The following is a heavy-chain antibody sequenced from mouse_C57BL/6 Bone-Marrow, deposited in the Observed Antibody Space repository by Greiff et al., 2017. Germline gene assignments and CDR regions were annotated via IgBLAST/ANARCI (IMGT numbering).Heavy chain of an antibody. CDR1: GYSITSDY. CDR3: ARWSYDGYYVWYFDV. CDR2: ISYSGST. J-gene: IGHJ1*03. D-gene: IGHD2-3*01. V-gene: IGHV3-8*01. Sequence: EVKVVESGPGLAKPSQTLSLTCSVTGYSITSDYWNWIRKFPGNKLEYMGYISYSGSTYYNPSLKSRISITRDTSKNQYYLQLNSVTTEDTATYYCARWSYDGYYVWYFDVWGTGTTVTVSS.